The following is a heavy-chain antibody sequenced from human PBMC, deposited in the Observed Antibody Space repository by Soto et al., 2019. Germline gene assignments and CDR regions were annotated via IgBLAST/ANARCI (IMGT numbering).Heavy chain of an antibody. CDR3: ARQAARNYIDS. V-gene: IGHV3-11*01. J-gene: IGHJ4*02. Sequence: GGSLRLSCVASGFTFSDYSMSWIRQAPGKGLEWLAFIDSRGRTLSYADSVKGRFTISRDNAENSLYLQMDSLRADDTAVYYCARQAARNYIDSWGRGNSVTVSS. CDR1: GFTFSDYS. CDR2: IDSRGRTL. D-gene: IGHD6-6*01.